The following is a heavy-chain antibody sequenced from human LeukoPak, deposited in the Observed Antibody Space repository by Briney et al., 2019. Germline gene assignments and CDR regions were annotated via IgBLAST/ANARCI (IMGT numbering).Heavy chain of an antibody. D-gene: IGHD2-2*01. CDR2: IKRDGSEK. J-gene: IGHJ5*02. CDR3: ARDGCSSTSCRFYNWFDP. CDR1: GFTFDNYW. Sequence: GGSLRLSCAASGFTFDNYWMSWVRQAPGKGLEWVANIKRDGSEKYYLDPVKGRFTISRDNTKNSLFLQMNSLRAEDTAVYYCARDGCSSTSCRFYNWFDPWGQGTLVTVSS. V-gene: IGHV3-7*01.